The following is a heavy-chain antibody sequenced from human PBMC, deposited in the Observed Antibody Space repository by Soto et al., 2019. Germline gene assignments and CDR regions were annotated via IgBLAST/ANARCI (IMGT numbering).Heavy chain of an antibody. D-gene: IGHD4-4*01. CDR1: GGSISSGGYY. V-gene: IGHV4-31*03. Sequence: PSETLSLTCTVSGGSISSGGYYWSWIRQHPGKGLEWIGYIYYSGSTYYNPSLKSRVTISVDTSKNQFSLKLGSVAAADTAVYYCARDRRLQIDYWGQGTLVTVSS. CDR2: IYYSGST. CDR3: ARDRRLQIDY. J-gene: IGHJ4*02.